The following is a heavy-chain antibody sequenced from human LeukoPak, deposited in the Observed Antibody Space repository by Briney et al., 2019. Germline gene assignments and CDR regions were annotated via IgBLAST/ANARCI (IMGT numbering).Heavy chain of an antibody. V-gene: IGHV3-7*01. CDR1: GFTFSSYG. CDR3: ARESCGGDCYYYYYYYMDV. CDR2: IKQDGSEK. J-gene: IGHJ6*03. Sequence: GGTLRLSCAASGFTFSSYGMSWVRQAPGKGLEWVANIKQDGSEKYYVDSVKGRFTISRDNAKNSLYLQMNSLRAEDTAVYYCARESCGGDCYYYYYYYMDVWGKGTTVTISS. D-gene: IGHD2-21*02.